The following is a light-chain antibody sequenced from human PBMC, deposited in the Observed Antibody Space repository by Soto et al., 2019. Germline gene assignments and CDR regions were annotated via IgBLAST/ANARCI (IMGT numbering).Light chain of an antibody. J-gene: IGLJ1*01. CDR1: SSNIGSNT. V-gene: IGLV1-44*01. CDR3: AAWDDSLNGFYV. CDR2: SSN. Sequence: QSVLTQPPSASGTPGQRVSISCSGSSSNIGSNTVSWFQQLPGTAPKLLIHSSNQRPSGVPDRFSGSKSGTSASLAISGLQSEDEADYYCAAWDDSLNGFYVFGTGTKLTVL.